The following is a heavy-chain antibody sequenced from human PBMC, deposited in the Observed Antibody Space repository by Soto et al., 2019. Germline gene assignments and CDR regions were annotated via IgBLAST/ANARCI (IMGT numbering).Heavy chain of an antibody. D-gene: IGHD5-12*01. Sequence: QVQLVESGGGVVQPGRSLRLSCAASGFTFSSYGMHWVRQAPGKGLEWVAVIWYDGSNKYYADSLKGRFTISRDNSTNTLYLQMNSLRAEDTAVYYCAKKGYSGYDAFDVWGQGTMVTVSS. CDR2: IWYDGSNK. J-gene: IGHJ3*01. CDR1: GFTFSSYG. V-gene: IGHV3-33*06. CDR3: AKKGYSGYDAFDV.